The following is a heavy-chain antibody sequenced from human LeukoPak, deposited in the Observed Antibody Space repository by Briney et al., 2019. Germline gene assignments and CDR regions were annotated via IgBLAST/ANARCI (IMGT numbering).Heavy chain of an antibody. CDR2: IRTKTRNYAA. D-gene: IGHD2-8*02. CDR1: GFTFSDSY. Sequence: SGGSLKLSCAASGFTFSDSYMHWVRQASGKGLEWVGPIRTKTRNYAATYAESVKGRFTISGDDSKNTAYLQMNSLKMEDTAVYYCTRQNCTGGSCSYVDCWGQGTLVTVSS. J-gene: IGHJ4*02. V-gene: IGHV3-73*01. CDR3: TRQNCTGGSCSYVDC.